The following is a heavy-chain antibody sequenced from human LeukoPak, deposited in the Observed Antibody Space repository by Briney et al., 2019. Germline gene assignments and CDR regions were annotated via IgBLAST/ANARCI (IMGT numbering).Heavy chain of an antibody. J-gene: IGHJ4*02. CDR1: GFKFTSYS. CDR3: ARGSRFDY. CDR2: ISSSGSPI. V-gene: IGHV3-48*04. Sequence: GGSLRLSCAASGFKFTSYSMNWVRQAPGKGLEWISYISSSGSPIYYADSVKGRFTISRDDAKKSSDLQMTNLTAEDTGVYFCARGSRFDYWGQGAPVTVSS.